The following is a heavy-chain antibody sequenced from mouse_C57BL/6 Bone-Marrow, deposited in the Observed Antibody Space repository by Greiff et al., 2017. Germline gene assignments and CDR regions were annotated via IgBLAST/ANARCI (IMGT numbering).Heavy chain of an antibody. CDR3: ARQRLRAWFAY. Sequence: DVHLVESGGDLVKPGGSLKLSCAASGFTFSSYGMSWVRQTPDKRLEWVATISSGGSYTYYPDSVKGRFTISRDNAKNTLYLQMSSLKSEGTAMYYCARQRLRAWFAYWGQGTLVTVSA. J-gene: IGHJ3*01. D-gene: IGHD1-1*01. V-gene: IGHV5-6*01. CDR1: GFTFSSYG. CDR2: ISSGGSYT.